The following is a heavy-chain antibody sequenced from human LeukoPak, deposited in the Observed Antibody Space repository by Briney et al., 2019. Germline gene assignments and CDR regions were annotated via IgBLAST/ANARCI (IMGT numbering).Heavy chain of an antibody. J-gene: IGHJ3*02. D-gene: IGHD1-26*01. CDR1: GGSVSSHY. V-gene: IGHV4-4*07. CDR3: ANGIVGDDAFDI. Sequence: SETLSLTCTVSGGSVSSHYWSWIRQPAGKGLEWTGRIYTSGSTNYNPSLKSRVTMSVDTSKNQFSLKLSSVTAADTAVYYCANGIVGDDAFDIWGQGTMVTVSS. CDR2: IYTSGST.